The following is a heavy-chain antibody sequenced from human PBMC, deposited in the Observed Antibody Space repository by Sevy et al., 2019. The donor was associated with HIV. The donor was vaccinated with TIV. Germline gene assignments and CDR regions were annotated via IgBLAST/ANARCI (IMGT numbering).Heavy chain of an antibody. D-gene: IGHD4-17*01. Sequence: GGSLRLSCAASGFTFSDSAMFWVRQASGKGLEWIGRIRGKANTYSTALAASVKDRFTISRDDSKNTAYLQINSLKAEDTSVYYCTCGYGRFDFWGHGTQVTVSS. CDR2: IRGKANTYST. V-gene: IGHV3-73*01. CDR1: GFTFSDSA. J-gene: IGHJ4*01. CDR3: TCGYGRFDF.